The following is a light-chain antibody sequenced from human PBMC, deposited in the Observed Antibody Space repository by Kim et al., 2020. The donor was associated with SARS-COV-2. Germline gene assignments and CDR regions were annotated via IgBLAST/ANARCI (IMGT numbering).Light chain of an antibody. Sequence: ASVGDRVPITCRPSQSISSWLAWYQQKPGKAPKLLIYKASSLESGVTSRFSGSGAGTEFTLTTSSLQPDDFATYYCQQYNSYSGTFGQGTKVDI. CDR2: KAS. CDR1: QSISSW. CDR3: QQYNSYSGT. J-gene: IGKJ1*01. V-gene: IGKV1-5*03.